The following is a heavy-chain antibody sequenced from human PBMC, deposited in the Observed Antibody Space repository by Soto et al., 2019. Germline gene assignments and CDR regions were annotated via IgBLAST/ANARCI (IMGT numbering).Heavy chain of an antibody. CDR3: ARESRAASPDY. J-gene: IGHJ4*02. CDR1: GGSISSSSYY. V-gene: IGHV4-39*02. CDR2: IYYSGST. D-gene: IGHD6-6*01. Sequence: QLQLQESGPGLVKPSETLSLTCTVSGGSISSSSYYWGWIRQPPGKGLEWIGRIYYSGSTYYNPSLKSRVTISVDTSKNQFSLKLSSVTAADTAVYYCARESRAASPDYWGQGTLVTVSS.